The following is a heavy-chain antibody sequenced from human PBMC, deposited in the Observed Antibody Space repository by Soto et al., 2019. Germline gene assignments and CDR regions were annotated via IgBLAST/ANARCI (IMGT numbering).Heavy chain of an antibody. D-gene: IGHD2-2*01. CDR1: GGTFSSYA. CDR2: IIPIFGTA. V-gene: IGHV1-69*13. CDR3: ARGGLAYCSSTSCYPRAMDYGMDV. J-gene: IGHJ6*02. Sequence: WASVKVSCKASGGTFSSYAISWVRQAPGQGLEWMGGIIPIFGTANYAQKFQGRVTITADESTSTAYMELSSLRSEDTAVYCCARGGLAYCSSTSCYPRAMDYGMDVWGQGTTVTVSS.